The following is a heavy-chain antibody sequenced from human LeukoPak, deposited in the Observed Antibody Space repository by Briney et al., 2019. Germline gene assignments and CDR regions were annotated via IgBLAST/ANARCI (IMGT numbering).Heavy chain of an antibody. Sequence: GASVKVSCKASGYTFTSYGISWVRQAPGQGLEWMGWISAYNGNTNYAQKLQGRVTMTTDTSTSTAYMELRSLRSDDTAVYYCARDRVGEILRYFDWSSALGYWGQGTLVTVSS. D-gene: IGHD3-9*01. CDR2: ISAYNGNT. J-gene: IGHJ4*02. CDR1: GYTFTSYG. V-gene: IGHV1-18*01. CDR3: ARDRVGEILRYFDWSSALGY.